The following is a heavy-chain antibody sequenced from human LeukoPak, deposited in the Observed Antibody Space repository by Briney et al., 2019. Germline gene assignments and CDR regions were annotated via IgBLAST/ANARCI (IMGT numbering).Heavy chain of an antibody. CDR2: IYPGDSDS. V-gene: IGHV5-51*01. D-gene: IGHD3-3*01. J-gene: IGHJ4*02. Sequence: GESLKISCKGSGYSFTSYWIGWVRQMPGKGLEWMGIIYPGDSDSRYSPSFQSQVTISADKSISTAYLQWSSLKASDTAMYYCARGGEFWSGLVDYWGQGPLVTVSS. CDR1: GYSFTSYW. CDR3: ARGGEFWSGLVDY.